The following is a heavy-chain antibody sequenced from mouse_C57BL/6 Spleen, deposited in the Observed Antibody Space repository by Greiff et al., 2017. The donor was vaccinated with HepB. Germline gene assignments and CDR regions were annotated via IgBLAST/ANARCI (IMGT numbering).Heavy chain of an antibody. CDR3: ARGYGSSD. CDR2: IYPGSGST. J-gene: IGHJ3*01. CDR1: GYTFTSYW. D-gene: IGHD1-1*01. V-gene: IGHV1-55*01. Sequence: QVQLQQPGAELVKPGASVKMSCKASGYTFTSYWITGVKRRPGQGLEWIGDIYPGSGSTNYNEKFKSKATLTVDTSPSTAYMQLSSLTSEDSAVYYGARGYGSSDWGQGTLVTVSA.